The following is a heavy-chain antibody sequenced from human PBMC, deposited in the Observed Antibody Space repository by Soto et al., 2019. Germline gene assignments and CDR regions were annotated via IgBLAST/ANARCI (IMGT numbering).Heavy chain of an antibody. Sequence: GGSLRLSCAASGFTFSSCAITWVRQAPGKGLEWVLATSGSGNTTYYAGSVKGRFTISRDTSKNTVYLQMNSLRADDTAVYYCAKGHPGGSCYSGLDCWGQGT. D-gene: IGHD2-15*01. J-gene: IGHJ4*02. CDR1: GFTFSSCA. CDR2: TSGSGNTT. CDR3: AKGHPGGSCYSGLDC. V-gene: IGHV3-23*01.